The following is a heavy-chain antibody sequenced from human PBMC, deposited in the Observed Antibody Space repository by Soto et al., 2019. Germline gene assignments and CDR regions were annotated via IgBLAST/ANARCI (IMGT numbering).Heavy chain of an antibody. Sequence: SETLSLTCRVSGDSISSTFWWTWVRQPPGKGLEWIGEVYHSGSTRYNPSLKGRVTISVDKPNNQFSLKLTSMTGADTAVYYCAAGGGLPRYYWGQGTLVTVSS. V-gene: IGHV4-4*02. D-gene: IGHD5-12*01. CDR3: AAGGGLPRYY. CDR2: VYHSGST. J-gene: IGHJ4*02. CDR1: GDSISSTFW.